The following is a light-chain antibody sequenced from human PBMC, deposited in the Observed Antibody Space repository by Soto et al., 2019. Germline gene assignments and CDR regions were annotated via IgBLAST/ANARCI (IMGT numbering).Light chain of an antibody. CDR1: QGISSY. CDR2: AAS. J-gene: IGKJ3*01. V-gene: IGKV1-9*01. CDR3: QQTNHFPFT. Sequence: IQLTQSPSSLSASVGDRVTITCRASQGISSYLAWYQQKPGKAPKLLIYAASTLHIGVPSRFRGSGSGTAFTLTISSLQPEDFATYFCQQTNHFPFTFGPGTKVDIK.